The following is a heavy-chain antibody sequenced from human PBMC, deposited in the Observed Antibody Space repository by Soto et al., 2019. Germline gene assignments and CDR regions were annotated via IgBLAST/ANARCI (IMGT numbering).Heavy chain of an antibody. CDR1: GGSISSTSYY. CDR2: INYSGST. D-gene: IGHD6-19*01. V-gene: IGHV4-39*01. Sequence: QLQLQESGPGLVKTSETLSLTCTVSGGSISSTSYYWGWVRQPPGKGLEWIGSINYSGSTYYTPSLKSRVAISVDTSKNQFSLKLSSVTAADTAVYYCARGTTRGWYVYDYWGQGTLVTVSS. CDR3: ARGTTRGWYVYDY. J-gene: IGHJ4*02.